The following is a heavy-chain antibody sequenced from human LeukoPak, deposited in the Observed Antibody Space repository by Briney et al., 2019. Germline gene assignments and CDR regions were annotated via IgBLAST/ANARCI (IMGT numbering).Heavy chain of an antibody. J-gene: IGHJ4*02. V-gene: IGHV3-43D*04. CDR1: GFTFEDYT. CDR2: LSWDGGST. Sequence: PGGSLRLSCAASGFTFEDYTMHWVRQAPGKGGGWVSLLSWDGGSTYYADSVKGRFTISRDNAKNSLSLQMNSLRAEDTAVYFCARGRDTVVVPAAVDYWGQGTLVTVSS. D-gene: IGHD2-2*01. CDR3: ARGRDTVVVPAAVDY.